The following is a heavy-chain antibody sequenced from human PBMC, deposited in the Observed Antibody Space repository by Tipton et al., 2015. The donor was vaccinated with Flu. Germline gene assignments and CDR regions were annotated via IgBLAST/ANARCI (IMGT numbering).Heavy chain of an antibody. D-gene: IGHD3-22*01. Sequence: TLSLTCTVSADSITTYYWSWIRQSPGKPMEWIGYIYHTGAAKSNPSLASRVTMSLDTSRNQFSLKLSSVTAADTAVYYCAIGQAYYSDTTGYYSAFDVWGQGTMVTVSS. CDR2: IYHTGAA. CDR3: AIGQAYYSDTTGYYSAFDV. V-gene: IGHV4-59*08. CDR1: ADSITTYY. J-gene: IGHJ3*01.